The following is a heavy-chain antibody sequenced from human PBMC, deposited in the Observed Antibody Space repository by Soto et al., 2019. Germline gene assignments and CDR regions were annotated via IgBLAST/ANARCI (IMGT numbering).Heavy chain of an antibody. D-gene: IGHD2-21*02. J-gene: IGHJ5*02. CDR1: GYTFTSYG. CDR2: ISAYNGNT. Sequence: ASVKVSCKASGYTFTSYGISWVRQAPGQGLEWMGWISAYNGNTNYAQKLQGRVTMTTDTSTSTAYMELRSLRSDDTAVYYCARDLQAFWGGACSAPGSNWFAPWGKEPRVTFSS. V-gene: IGHV1-18*01. CDR3: ARDLQAFWGGACSAPGSNWFAP.